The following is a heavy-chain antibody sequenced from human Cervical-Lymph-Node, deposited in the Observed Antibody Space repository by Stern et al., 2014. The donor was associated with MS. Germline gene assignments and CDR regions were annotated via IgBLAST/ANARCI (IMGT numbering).Heavy chain of an antibody. CDR3: ARSVGSSSDYFDY. D-gene: IGHD6-6*01. V-gene: IGHV3-74*01. CDR1: GITLSSYW. Sequence: EEQLVESGGGLVPQGGSLRLSCAASGITLSSYWMHWVRQAPGNGLVWVSRINSDGSSTSYVDSVKGRCTISRDNAKNTLYLQMNSLRAEDTAAYYCARSVGSSSDYFDYWGQGTLVTVSS. CDR2: INSDGSST. J-gene: IGHJ4*02.